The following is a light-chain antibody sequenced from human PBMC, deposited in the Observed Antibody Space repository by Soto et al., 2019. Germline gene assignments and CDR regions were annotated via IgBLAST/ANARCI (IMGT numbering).Light chain of an antibody. CDR2: AIT. CDR3: CSYSTIYTLV. CDR1: SSDVGGNNF. Sequence: QSALTQPASVSGSPGQSITISCTGTSSDVGGNNFVSWYQQHPDKAPKLLIYAITNRPSGVSGRFSGSKSGSTASLTISGLQTEDEADYYCCSYSTIYTLVFVTGTNATV. J-gene: IGLJ1*01. V-gene: IGLV2-14*03.